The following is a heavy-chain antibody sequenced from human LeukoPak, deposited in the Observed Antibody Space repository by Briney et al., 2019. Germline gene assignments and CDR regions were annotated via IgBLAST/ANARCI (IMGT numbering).Heavy chain of an antibody. CDR3: AIKILTGYYSSFDY. V-gene: IGHV4-34*01. D-gene: IGHD3-9*01. CDR2: INHSGST. J-gene: IGHJ4*02. CDR1: GGSFSGYY. Sequence: SETLSLTCAVYGGSFSGYYWSRIRQPPGKGLEWIGEINHSGSTNYNPSLKSRVTISVDTSKNQFSLKLSSVTAADTAVYYCAIKILTGYYSSFDYWGQGTLVTVSS.